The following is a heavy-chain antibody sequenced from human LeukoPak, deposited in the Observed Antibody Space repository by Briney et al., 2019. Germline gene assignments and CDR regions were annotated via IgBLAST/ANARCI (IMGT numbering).Heavy chain of an antibody. CDR2: IYHSGST. CDR1: GYSISSGYY. D-gene: IGHD4-11*01. J-gene: IGHJ5*02. Sequence: SETLSLTCTVSGYSISSGYYWGWIRQPPGKGLEWIGSIYHSGSTYYNPSLKSRVTISVDTSKNQFSLKLSSVTAADTAVYYCARARDYSNYETWFDPWGQGTLVTVSS. CDR3: ARARDYSNYETWFDP. V-gene: IGHV4-38-2*02.